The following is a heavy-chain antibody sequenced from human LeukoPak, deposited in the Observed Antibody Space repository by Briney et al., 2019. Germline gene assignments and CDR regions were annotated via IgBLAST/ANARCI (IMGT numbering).Heavy chain of an antibody. CDR3: ARDYYYDSSGPT. CDR2: IYSGGST. CDR1: WFNVNSKY. J-gene: IGHJ5*02. D-gene: IGHD3-22*01. Sequence: GFLRLFRAAFWFNVNSKYKKLGRPGPREGVGWVSVIYSGGSTYYEDSVKGRFTISRDNSKNTLYLQMNSLRAEDTAVYYCARDYYYDSSGPTWGQGTLVTVSS. V-gene: IGHV3-53*01.